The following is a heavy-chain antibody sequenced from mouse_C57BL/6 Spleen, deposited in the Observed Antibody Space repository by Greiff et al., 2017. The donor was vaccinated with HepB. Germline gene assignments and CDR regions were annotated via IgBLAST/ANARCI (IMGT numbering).Heavy chain of an antibody. V-gene: IGHV3-6*01. CDR3: ARDTTVVALDY. Sequence: DVQLQESGPGLVKPSQSLSLTCSVTGYSITSGYYWNWIRQFPGNKLEWMGYISYDGSNNYNPSLKNRISITRDTSKNQFFLKLNSVTTEDTATYYCARDTTVVALDYWGQGTTLTVSS. J-gene: IGHJ2*01. CDR2: ISYDGSN. CDR1: GYSITSGYY. D-gene: IGHD1-1*01.